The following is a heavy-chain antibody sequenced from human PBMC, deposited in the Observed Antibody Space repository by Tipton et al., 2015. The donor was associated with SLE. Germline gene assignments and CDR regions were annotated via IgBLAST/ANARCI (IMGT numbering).Heavy chain of an antibody. CDR1: GGSFSGYY. Sequence: TLSLTCAVYGGSFSGYYWSWIRQPPGKGLVWIGEINHSGSTNYIPSLKSRVTISVDTSKNQFSLKLSSVTAADTAVYYCAVGYCSGGSCYSGGWFDPWGQGTLVTVSS. J-gene: IGHJ5*02. V-gene: IGHV4-34*01. D-gene: IGHD2-15*01. CDR3: AVGYCSGGSCYSGGWFDP. CDR2: INHSGST.